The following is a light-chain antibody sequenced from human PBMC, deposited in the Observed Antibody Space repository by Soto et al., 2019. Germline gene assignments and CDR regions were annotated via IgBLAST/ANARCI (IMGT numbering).Light chain of an antibody. CDR3: ASWDDGLSGYV. Sequence: QSVLTQPPSASGNPGQRLTISCSGSTSNILRNYVYWYRQFPGTAPRLLISMNDQRPSGVPDRFSGSKSGTSASLAISGLRSEDEADYYCASWDDGLSGYVFGTGTKVTVL. CDR1: TSNILRNY. V-gene: IGLV1-47*01. J-gene: IGLJ1*01. CDR2: MND.